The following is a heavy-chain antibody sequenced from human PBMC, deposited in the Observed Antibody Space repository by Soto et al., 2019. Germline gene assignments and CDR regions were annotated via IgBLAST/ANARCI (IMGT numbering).Heavy chain of an antibody. D-gene: IGHD6-19*01. J-gene: IGHJ4*02. V-gene: IGHV1-69*13. CDR1: GGTFSSYA. CDR2: IIPIFGTA. Sequence: GPQVKVSCKASGGTFSSYAISWVRQAPGQGLEWMGGIIPIFGTANYAQKFQGRVTITADESTSTAYMELSSLRSEDTAVHYCARDTSRAVAGPLDYWGQGTLVTVS. CDR3: ARDTSRAVAGPLDY.